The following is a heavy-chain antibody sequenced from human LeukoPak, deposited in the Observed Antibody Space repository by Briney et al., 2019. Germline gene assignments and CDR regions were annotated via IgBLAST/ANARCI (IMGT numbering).Heavy chain of an antibody. J-gene: IGHJ4*02. CDR1: GFTFSSYS. CDR2: ISGSGGST. D-gene: IGHD6-13*01. Sequence: GGSLRLSCAASGFTFSSYSMTWVRQAPGKGLEWVSGISGSGGSTYYADSVKGRFTISRDNSKNTLYLQVNSLRAEDTAVYFCAKEGVAAALYYFDYWGQGTLVTVSS. CDR3: AKEGVAAALYYFDY. V-gene: IGHV3-23*01.